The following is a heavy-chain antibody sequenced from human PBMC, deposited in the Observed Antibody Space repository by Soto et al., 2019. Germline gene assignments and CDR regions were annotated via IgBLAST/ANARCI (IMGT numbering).Heavy chain of an antibody. CDR3: ARDSGQVGGSLDY. V-gene: IGHV3-33*01. D-gene: IGHD5-12*01. CDR1: GFTFSSYG. J-gene: IGHJ4*02. Sequence: PGGSLRLSCAASGFTFSSYGMHWVRQAPGKGLEWVAVIWYDGSNKYYADSVKGRFTISRDNSKNTLYLQMNSLRAEDTAVYYCARDSGQVGGSLDYWGQGTLVTVSS. CDR2: IWYDGSNK.